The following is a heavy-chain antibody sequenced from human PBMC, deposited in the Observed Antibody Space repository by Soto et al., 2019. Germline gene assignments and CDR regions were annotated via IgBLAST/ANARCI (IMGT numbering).Heavy chain of an antibody. V-gene: IGHV4-31*03. Sequence: QVQLQESGPGLVRPSQTLSLTCTVSAGSISPINYYWSWIRQHPEKGLEWIGYISYRGSTFYHSSLKSRVTFSLDTSKKQFSLTLTSVTAADTAVYYCARSAQWDGFDPWGQGTMVTVSS. CDR2: ISYRGST. D-gene: IGHD2-8*01. CDR3: ARSAQWDGFDP. CDR1: AGSISPINYY. J-gene: IGHJ3*01.